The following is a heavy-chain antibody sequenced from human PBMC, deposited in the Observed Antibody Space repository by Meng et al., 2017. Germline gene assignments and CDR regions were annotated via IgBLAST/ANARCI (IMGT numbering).Heavy chain of an antibody. CDR3: ATDGGLVDTATWFFYAFDI. Sequence: ASVQVSCKVSGYTLTELSMHWVRQAPGKGLEWMGGFDPEDGETIYAQKFQGRVTMTEDTSTDTAYMELSSLRSEDTAVYYCATDGGLVDTATWFFYAFDIWGQGTMVTVSS. CDR1: GYTLTELS. D-gene: IGHD5-18*01. V-gene: IGHV1-24*01. J-gene: IGHJ3*02. CDR2: FDPEDGET.